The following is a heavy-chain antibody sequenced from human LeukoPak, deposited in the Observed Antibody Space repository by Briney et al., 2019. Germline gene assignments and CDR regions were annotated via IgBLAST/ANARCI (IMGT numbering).Heavy chain of an antibody. J-gene: IGHJ4*02. CDR1: GGSFSGYY. V-gene: IGHV4-34*01. CDR2: INHSGST. Sequence: SETLSLTCAVYGGSFSGYYWSWIRQPPGKGLEWIGEINHSGSTYYNPSLKSRVTISVDTSKNQFSLKLSSVTAADTAVYYCARHGPHYYFDYWGQGTLVTVSS. D-gene: IGHD2-8*01. CDR3: ARHGPHYYFDY.